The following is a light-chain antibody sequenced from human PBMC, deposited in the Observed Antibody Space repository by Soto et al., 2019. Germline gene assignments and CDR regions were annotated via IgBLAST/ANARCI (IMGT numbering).Light chain of an antibody. CDR2: DVN. V-gene: IGLV2-14*01. J-gene: IGLJ2*01. CDR3: SSYTSSSTRVV. Sequence: QSALTQPASVSGSPGQSITISCTGTSSDVGRYNYVSWYQQHPGKAPKLMIYDVNNWPSGVSNRFSGSKSGNTASLTISGLQAEDEADYYCSSYTSSSTRVVFGGGTKLTVL. CDR1: SSDVGRYNY.